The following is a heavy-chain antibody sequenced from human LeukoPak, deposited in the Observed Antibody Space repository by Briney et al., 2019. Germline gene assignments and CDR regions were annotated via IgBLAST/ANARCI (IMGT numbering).Heavy chain of an antibody. CDR2: IRSEAYGGTT. D-gene: IGHD3-22*01. Sequence: GGSLRLSCTASGFTFGDYAMSWVRQAPGKGLEWVGFIRSEAYGGTTEYAASVKGRFTISRDDSKSIAYLQMNSLKTEDTAVYYCTRDALHYYDSSGHPGGGYWGQGTLVTVSS. CDR1: GFTFGDYA. J-gene: IGHJ4*02. CDR3: TRDALHYYDSSGHPGGGY. V-gene: IGHV3-49*04.